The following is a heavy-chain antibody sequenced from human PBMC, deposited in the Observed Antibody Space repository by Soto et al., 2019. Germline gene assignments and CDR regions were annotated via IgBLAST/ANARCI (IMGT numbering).Heavy chain of an antibody. CDR3: ARTRPYLPTD. V-gene: IGHV3-11*01. Sequence: QVQLVESGGTLVKPGGSLRLSRAASGFTFSDYYMSWIRQAPGKGLEWVSYISSSGSTTHYADSVKGRFTVSRDNAKNSLYLQMNSLTAEDTAVYYCARTRPYLPTDWGQGTMVTVSS. CDR2: ISSSGSTT. CDR1: GFTFSDYY. D-gene: IGHD1-26*01. J-gene: IGHJ3*01.